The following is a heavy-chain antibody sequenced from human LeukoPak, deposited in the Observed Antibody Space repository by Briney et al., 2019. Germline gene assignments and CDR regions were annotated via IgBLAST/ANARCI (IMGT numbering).Heavy chain of an antibody. CDR1: GFTFSSYT. D-gene: IGHD2-15*01. CDR3: ARGLPGHCSGGSCYSYFDY. CDR2: ISSSSTYM. J-gene: IGHJ4*02. Sequence: GGSLRLSCAASGFTFSSYTMNWVRQAPGKGLEWASSISSSSTYMYYAESVKGRFAISRDNAKNSLYLRMNSLRAEDTAVYYCARGLPGHCSGGSCYSYFDYWGQGTLVTVSS. V-gene: IGHV3-21*01.